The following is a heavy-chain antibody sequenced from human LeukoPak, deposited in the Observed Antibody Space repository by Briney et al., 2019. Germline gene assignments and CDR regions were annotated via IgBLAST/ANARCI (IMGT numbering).Heavy chain of an antibody. CDR1: GYTFTSYG. CDR3: ARVGNYYDFWSGYYYFDY. J-gene: IGHJ4*02. CDR2: ISAYNGNT. V-gene: IGHV1-18*01. Sequence: ASVKVSCKASGYTFTSYGISWVRQAPGQGLEWMGWISAYNGNTNYAQKLQGRVTMTTDTSTSTAYMEPRSLRSDDTAVYYCARVGNYYDFWSGYYYFDYWGQGTLVTVSS. D-gene: IGHD3-3*01.